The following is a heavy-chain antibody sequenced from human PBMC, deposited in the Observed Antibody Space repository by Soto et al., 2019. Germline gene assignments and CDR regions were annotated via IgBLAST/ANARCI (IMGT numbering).Heavy chain of an antibody. J-gene: IGHJ4*02. V-gene: IGHV1-46*01. CDR2: INPSGGST. Sequence: QVQLVQSGAEVKKPGASVKVSCKASGYTFTSYYIHWVRQAPGQGLEWMGIINPSGGSTSYAQKFPGRGTMTRDTSTSPGYLELSGLRSEDTAVYYCARGSVAGRRFDYWGQGTLVTVSS. CDR3: ARGSVAGRRFDY. CDR1: GYTFTSYY. D-gene: IGHD6-19*01.